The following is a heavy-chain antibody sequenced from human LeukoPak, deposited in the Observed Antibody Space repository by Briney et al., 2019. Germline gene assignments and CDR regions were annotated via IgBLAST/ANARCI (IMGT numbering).Heavy chain of an antibody. CDR2: ISNDGSNK. D-gene: IGHD3-22*01. V-gene: IGHV3-30*18. CDR3: AKDPSGGYYDTDY. Sequence: GKSLRLSCVVSGFTLTDHGMHWVRQAPGKGLEWLAVISNDGSNKYYADSVKGRFTISRDSYRDTLYLQMNSLRAEDTAVYYCAKDPSGGYYDTDYWGQGTLVTVSS. J-gene: IGHJ4*02. CDR1: GFTLTDHG.